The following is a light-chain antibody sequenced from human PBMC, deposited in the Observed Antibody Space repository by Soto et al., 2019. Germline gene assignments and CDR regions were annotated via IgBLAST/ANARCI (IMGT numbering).Light chain of an antibody. CDR3: CSYAGSSTFYV. J-gene: IGLJ1*01. Sequence: QSVLTQPASVSGSPGQSITISCTGTSSDFGSYNLVSWYQQHPGKAPKLMIYEVSERPSGVSNRFSGSKSGNTASLTISGLQAEDEADYYCCSYAGSSTFYVFGTGTKVTVL. CDR1: SSDFGSYNL. V-gene: IGLV2-23*02. CDR2: EVS.